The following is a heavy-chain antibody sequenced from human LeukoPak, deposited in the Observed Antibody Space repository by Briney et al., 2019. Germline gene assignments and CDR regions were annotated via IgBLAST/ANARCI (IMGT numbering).Heavy chain of an antibody. CDR1: GFTFSSYG. Sequence: GGSLRLSCAASGFTFSSYGMHWVRQAPGKGLEWVSVISYDGSNKYYADSVKGRFTISRDNSKNTLYLQMNRLRAEDTAVYYYATAKQYCDSTSCPPSDYLDYWGQGTMVTVSS. J-gene: IGHJ4*02. D-gene: IGHD2-2*01. CDR3: ATAKQYCDSTSCPPSDYLDY. CDR2: ISYDGSNK. V-gene: IGHV3-30*03.